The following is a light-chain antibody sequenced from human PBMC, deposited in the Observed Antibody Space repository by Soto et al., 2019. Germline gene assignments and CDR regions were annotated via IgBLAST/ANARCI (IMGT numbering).Light chain of an antibody. J-gene: IGKJ1*01. V-gene: IGKV3-20*01. CDR1: QSVSSSY. CDR3: QQYGSSPWT. CDR2: GAS. Sequence: EIVLTQSPGTLSLSPGERATLSCRASQSVSSSYLAWYQQKPGQAPRLLIYGASSRATGIPDRFSGSGSGTDFTLTISRLEPEDLAVYYCQQYGSSPWTFGQGTKVE.